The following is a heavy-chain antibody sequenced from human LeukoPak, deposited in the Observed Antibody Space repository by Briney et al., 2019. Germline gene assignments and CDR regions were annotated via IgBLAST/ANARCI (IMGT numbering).Heavy chain of an antibody. V-gene: IGHV3-23*01. Sequence: GGXXRLSCAASGFTFSSYAMSWVRQAPGKGLEWVSAISGSGGSTYYADSVKGGFTISRDNSKNTLYLQMNSLRAEDTAVYYCAKAILWFGEFHDAFDIWGQGTMVTVSS. CDR3: AKAILWFGEFHDAFDI. CDR2: ISGSGGST. CDR1: GFTFSSYA. D-gene: IGHD3-10*01. J-gene: IGHJ3*02.